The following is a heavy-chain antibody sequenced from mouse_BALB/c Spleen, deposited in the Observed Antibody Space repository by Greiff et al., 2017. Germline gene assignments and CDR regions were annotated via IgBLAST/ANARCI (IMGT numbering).Heavy chain of an antibody. CDR1: GFTFSSYG. D-gene: IGHD3-1*01. J-gene: IGHJ3*01. CDR2: INSNGGST. CDR3: ARDSSGYEGAWFAY. Sequence: EVNVVESGGGLVQPGGSLKLSCAASGFTFSSYGMSWVRQTPDKRLELVATINSNGGSTYYPDSVKGRFTISRDNAKNTLYLQMSSLKSEDTAMYYCARDSSGYEGAWFAYWGQGTLVTVSA. V-gene: IGHV5-6-3*01.